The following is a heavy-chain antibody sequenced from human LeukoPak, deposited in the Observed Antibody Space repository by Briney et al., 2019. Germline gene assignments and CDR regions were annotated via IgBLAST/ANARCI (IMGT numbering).Heavy chain of an antibody. CDR3: AVAAAGEYYYYYYYMDV. V-gene: IGHV1-69*13. D-gene: IGHD6-13*01. CDR1: GGTFTNYG. CDR2: IIPIFGTA. J-gene: IGHJ6*03. Sequence: GASVKVSCTASGGTFTNYGISWVRQAPGQGLEWMGGIIPIFGTANYAQKFQGRVTITADESTSTAYMELSSLRSEDTAVYYCAVAAAGEYYYYYYYMDVWGKGTTVTISS.